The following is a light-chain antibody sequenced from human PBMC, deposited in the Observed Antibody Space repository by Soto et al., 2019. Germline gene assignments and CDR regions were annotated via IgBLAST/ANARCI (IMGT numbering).Light chain of an antibody. V-gene: IGLV1-40*01. J-gene: IGLJ3*02. CDR1: SSNIGAGYD. CDR3: QSYDSSLSGSV. Sequence: QTVVTQPPSVSGAPGQRVTISCTGSSSNIGAGYDVHWYQQLPGAAPRLLIYGYNDRPSGVPDRFSGSKFRSSASLTITGLHTDDEAYYYCQSYDSSLSGSVFGGGTKLTVL. CDR2: GYN.